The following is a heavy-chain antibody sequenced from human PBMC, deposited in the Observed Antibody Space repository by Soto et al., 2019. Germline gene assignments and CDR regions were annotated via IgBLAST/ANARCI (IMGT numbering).Heavy chain of an antibody. V-gene: IGHV1-69*01. Sequence: QVQLVQSGAEGKKPGSSVKVSCKPFGGTLSSYAITWMRQAPGQGLEWMGGIIPFSGAANYAQKFQGRVTITADESTNTAYMDLSSLRSEDTDVYFGARVWVTTVTAWFDLWCQGTLVTVYS. D-gene: IGHD4-17*01. CDR2: IIPFSGAA. CDR1: GGTLSSYA. J-gene: IGHJ5*02. CDR3: ARVWVTTVTAWFDL.